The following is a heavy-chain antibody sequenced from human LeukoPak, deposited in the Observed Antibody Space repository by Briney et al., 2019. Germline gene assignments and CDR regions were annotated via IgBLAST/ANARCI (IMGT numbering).Heavy chain of an antibody. CDR1: GYTFTCYA. D-gene: IGHD1-1*01. V-gene: IGHV1-3*01. J-gene: IGHJ4*02. CDR2: INAANGDT. Sequence: GASVKVSCKASGYTFTCYAVHGVRQAPGQRLEWTGWINAANGDTRYSQKFQGRVTISRDTFASTAYMELSSLRSEDTAVYYCARDAQPGTTGTLGYWGQGTLVTVSS. CDR3: ARDAQPGTTGTLGY.